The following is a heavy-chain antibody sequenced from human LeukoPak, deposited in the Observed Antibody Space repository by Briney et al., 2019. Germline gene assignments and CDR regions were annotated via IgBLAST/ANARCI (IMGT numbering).Heavy chain of an antibody. J-gene: IGHJ5*02. D-gene: IGHD3-3*01. V-gene: IGHV4-39*01. Sequence: SETLSLTCTVSGGTISSSNYYWGWSRQPPGKGLEWIGSIYYSGSTYYNPSLKSRVTISVDTSKNQFSLKLSSVTAADTAVYYRARHSGDFCSGYSTNWFDPWGQGTLVTVSS. CDR2: IYYSGST. CDR3: ARHSGDFCSGYSTNWFDP. CDR1: GGTISSSNYY.